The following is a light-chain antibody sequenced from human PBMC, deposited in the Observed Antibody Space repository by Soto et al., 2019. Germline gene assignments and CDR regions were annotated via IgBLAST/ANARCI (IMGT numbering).Light chain of an antibody. CDR3: QQYANSSRT. V-gene: IGKV3-20*01. CDR2: GAS. J-gene: IGKJ4*01. Sequence: EIVLTQSPGTLSLSPGERATLSCRASQSVGNNNLAWYQQKPGQAPRLLIYGASSRATGIPNRFSGSGSGTDFTLTISRLEPEDFAVYYCQQYANSSRTFGGGTKVEIK. CDR1: QSVGNNN.